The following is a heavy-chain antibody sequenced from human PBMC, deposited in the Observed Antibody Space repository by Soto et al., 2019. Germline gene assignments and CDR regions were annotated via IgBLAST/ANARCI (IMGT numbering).Heavy chain of an antibody. V-gene: IGHV3-33*01. Sequence: GGSLRLSCAASGFTFSSYGMHWVRQAPGKGLEWVAVIWYDGSNKYYADSVKGRFTISRDNSKNTLYLQMNSLRAEDTAVYYCARDRLGELFYNWFDPWGQGTLVTVSS. CDR1: GFTFSSYG. J-gene: IGHJ5*02. CDR2: IWYDGSNK. CDR3: ARDRLGELFYNWFDP. D-gene: IGHD3-10*01.